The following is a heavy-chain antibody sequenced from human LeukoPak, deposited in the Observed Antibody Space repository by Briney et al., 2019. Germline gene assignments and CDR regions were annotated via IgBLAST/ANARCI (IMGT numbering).Heavy chain of an antibody. CDR3: ARLPGYFGAS. CDR1: GYPFTSYD. CDR2: VNVKSGTA. Sequence: GASVKVSCKASGYPFTSYDLNWVRQAPGQRLEWMGCVNVKSGTADYAPKFQGRVTMTRNTSISTAYMELSSLRPEDTAVYYCARLPGYFGASWGQGTLVTVSS. J-gene: IGHJ5*02. V-gene: IGHV1-8*01. D-gene: IGHD4/OR15-4a*01.